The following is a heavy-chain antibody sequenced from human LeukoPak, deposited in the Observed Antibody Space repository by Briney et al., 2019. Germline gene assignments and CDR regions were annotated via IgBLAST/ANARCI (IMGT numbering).Heavy chain of an antibody. CDR2: IIPILGIA. Sequence: SVKVSCKASGGTFSSYAISWVRQAPGQGLEWMGRIIPILGIANYAQKFQGRVTITADKSTSTAYMELSSLRSEDTAVYYCARDPLNDYSSGSGPFDYWGQGTLVTVSS. CDR1: GGTFSSYA. D-gene: IGHD6-19*01. CDR3: ARDPLNDYSSGSGPFDY. V-gene: IGHV1-69*04. J-gene: IGHJ4*02.